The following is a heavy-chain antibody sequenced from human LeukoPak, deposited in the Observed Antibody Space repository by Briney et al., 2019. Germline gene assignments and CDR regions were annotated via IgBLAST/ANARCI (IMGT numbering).Heavy chain of an antibody. CDR3: ARDMDMTTGAFDI. V-gene: IGHV3-33*01. CDR1: GFTFSSYG. Sequence: GGSLRLSCAASGFTFSSYGMHWVRQAPGKGLEWVAVIWYDGSNKYYADSVKGRFTISRDNSKNTLYLQMNSLRAEDTAVYYCARDMDMTTGAFDIWGQGQWSPSLQ. CDR2: IWYDGSNK. D-gene: IGHD1-1*01. J-gene: IGHJ3*02.